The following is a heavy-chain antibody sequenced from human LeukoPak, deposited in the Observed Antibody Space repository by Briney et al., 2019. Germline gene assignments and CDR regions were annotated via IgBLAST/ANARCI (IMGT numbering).Heavy chain of an antibody. D-gene: IGHD3-9*01. J-gene: IGHJ6*03. Sequence: PGGSLRLSCAASGFTFSSYAMSWVRQAPGKGLEWVSAISGSGGSTYYADSVKGRFTISRDNSKNTLYLQMNSLRAEDTAVYYCARDSGILTGPNYYMDVWGKGTTVTVSS. CDR3: ARDSGILTGPNYYMDV. CDR1: GFTFSSYA. V-gene: IGHV3-23*01. CDR2: ISGSGGST.